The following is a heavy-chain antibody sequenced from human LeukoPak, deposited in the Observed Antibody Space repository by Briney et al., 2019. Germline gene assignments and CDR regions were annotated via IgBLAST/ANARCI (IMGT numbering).Heavy chain of an antibody. V-gene: IGHV4-34*01. CDR2: INHSGST. Sequence: SETLSLTCAVYGGSFSGYYWSWIRQPPGKGLEWIGEINHSGSTNYNPSLKSRVTISVDTSKNQFSLKLSSVTAADAAVYYCARGRLDYWGQGTLVTVSS. J-gene: IGHJ4*02. CDR3: ARGRLDY. CDR1: GGSFSGYY.